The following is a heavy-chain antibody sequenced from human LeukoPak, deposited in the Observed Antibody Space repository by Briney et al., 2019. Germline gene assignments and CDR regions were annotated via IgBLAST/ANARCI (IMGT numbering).Heavy chain of an antibody. D-gene: IGHD3-10*01. Sequence: SETLSLTCAVYGGSFSGYYRSWIRQSPGKGLEWIGEINHRGSTNYNPSLKRRVTISADTSKNQFSLKLSSVTAADTAVYYCARRGQYYYGSGAFDPWGQGTLVTVSS. J-gene: IGHJ5*02. CDR3: ARRGQYYYGSGAFDP. CDR1: GGSFSGYY. CDR2: INHRGST. V-gene: IGHV4-34*01.